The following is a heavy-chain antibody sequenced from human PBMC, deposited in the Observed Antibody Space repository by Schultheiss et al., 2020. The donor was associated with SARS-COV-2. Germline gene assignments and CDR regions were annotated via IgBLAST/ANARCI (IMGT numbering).Heavy chain of an antibody. Sequence: GESLKISCEASGFTVSSNYMSWVRQAPGKGLEWVAFSSGRSTTIHYADSVKGRFTIARDNAKNSLYLQMNSLRADDTAVYFCARDLSGKDDYWGQGTLVTVSS. V-gene: IGHV3-48*01. CDR2: SSGRSTTI. D-gene: IGHD3-10*01. CDR1: GFTVSSNY. CDR3: ARDLSGKDDY. J-gene: IGHJ4*02.